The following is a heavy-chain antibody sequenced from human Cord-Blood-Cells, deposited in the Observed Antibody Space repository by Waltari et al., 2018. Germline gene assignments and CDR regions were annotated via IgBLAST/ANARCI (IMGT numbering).Heavy chain of an antibody. CDR3: ARLGMGGDY. J-gene: IGHJ4*02. D-gene: IGHD7-27*01. CDR1: GGSFSGYY. CDR2: INHSGST. V-gene: IGHV4-34*01. Sequence: QVQLQQWGAGLLKPSETLSLTCAVYGGSFSGYYWGWIRQPPGKGLELIGEINHSGSTNYNPTLKSRVTISVDTSKNQFSLKLSSVTAADTAVYYCARLGMGGDYWGQGTLVTVSS.